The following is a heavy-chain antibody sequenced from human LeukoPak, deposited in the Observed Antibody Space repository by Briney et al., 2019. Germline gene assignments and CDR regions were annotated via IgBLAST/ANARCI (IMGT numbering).Heavy chain of an antibody. D-gene: IGHD6-13*01. CDR3: ARDRSSWYEWGY. Sequence: EASVKVSCKASGGTFSSYAISWVRQAPGQGLEWMGRIIPIFGTANYAQKFQGRVTITTDESTSTAYMELSSLRSEDTAVYYCARDRSSWYEWGYWGQGTPVTVSS. CDR2: IIPIFGTA. CDR1: GGTFSSYA. V-gene: IGHV1-69*05. J-gene: IGHJ4*02.